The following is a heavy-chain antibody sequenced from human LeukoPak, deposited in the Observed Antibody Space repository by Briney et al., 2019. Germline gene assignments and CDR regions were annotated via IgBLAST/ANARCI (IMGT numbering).Heavy chain of an antibody. CDR1: GGSFSGYY. CDR2: INHSGST. Sequence: SETLSLTCAVYGGSFSGYYWRWLRQPPGKGLEWTGEINHSGSTNYNPSLKSRVTIAVDTSKNQFSLKLSSVTAADTAVYYCARGGDYYDSSGYYHFDYWGQGTLVTVSS. D-gene: IGHD3-22*01. V-gene: IGHV4-34*01. CDR3: ARGGDYYDSSGYYHFDY. J-gene: IGHJ4*02.